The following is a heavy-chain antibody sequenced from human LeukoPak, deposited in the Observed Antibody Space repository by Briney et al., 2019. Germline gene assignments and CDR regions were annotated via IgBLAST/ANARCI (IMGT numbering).Heavy chain of an antibody. J-gene: IGHJ4*02. Sequence: GGSLRLSCAASGFNFASNWMHWVRQTPGKGLMWVSRINSGGSGTSYAGSVEGRFTISRDNAKNTLYLQMNNLRAEDTAVYYCTRWDCTTTGCYPFDYWGQGTLVTVSS. CDR3: TRWDCTTTGCYPFDY. CDR2: INSGGSGT. V-gene: IGHV3-74*01. CDR1: GFNFASNW. D-gene: IGHD2-2*01.